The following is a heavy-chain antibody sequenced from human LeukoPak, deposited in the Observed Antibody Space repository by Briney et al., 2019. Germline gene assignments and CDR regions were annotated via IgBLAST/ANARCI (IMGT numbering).Heavy chain of an antibody. V-gene: IGHV3-48*02. CDR3: ARDREAVAGTWYVAMDYFDY. J-gene: IGHJ4*02. Sequence: GGSLRLSCAASGFIFSAYSMNWVRQAPGKGLEWVSYISDSSGTIYYADSVKGRFTISRDNAKNSLYLQMNSLRDEDTAVYYCARDREAVAGTWYVAMDYFDYWGQGIMVTVSS. CDR1: GFIFSAYS. D-gene: IGHD6-19*01. CDR2: ISDSSGTI.